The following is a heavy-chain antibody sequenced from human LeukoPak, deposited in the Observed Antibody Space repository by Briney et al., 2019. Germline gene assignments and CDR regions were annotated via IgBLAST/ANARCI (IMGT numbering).Heavy chain of an antibody. V-gene: IGHV1-18*01. D-gene: IGHD3-22*01. CDR2: ISAYNGNT. J-gene: IGHJ4*02. CDR3: ARTYYYDSSGYYYTPPWGY. Sequence: ASVKVSCKASGYTFTSYGISWVRQAPGQGLEWMGWISAYNGNTNYAQKLQGRVTMTTDTSTSTAYMELRSLRSDDTAVYYCARTYYYDSSGYYYTPPWGYWGQGTLVTVSS. CDR1: GYTFTSYG.